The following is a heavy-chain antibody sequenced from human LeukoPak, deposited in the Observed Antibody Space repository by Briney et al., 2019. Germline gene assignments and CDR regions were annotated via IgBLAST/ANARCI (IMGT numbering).Heavy chain of an antibody. J-gene: IGHJ6*03. V-gene: IGHV1-18*01. CDR2: ISAYNGNT. Sequence: GASVKVSCKASGYTFTSYGISWVRQAPGQGLEWMGWISAYNGNTNYAQKLQGRVTMTTDTSTSTAYMELRSLRSDDTAVYYCARRATYYYGSGSYSYYYYYMDVWGKGTTVTVSS. CDR1: GYTFTSYG. D-gene: IGHD3-10*01. CDR3: ARRATYYYGSGSYSYYYYYMDV.